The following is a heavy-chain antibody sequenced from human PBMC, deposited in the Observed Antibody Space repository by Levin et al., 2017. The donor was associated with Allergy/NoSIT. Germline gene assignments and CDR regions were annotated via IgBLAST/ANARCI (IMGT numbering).Heavy chain of an antibody. D-gene: IGHD1-1*01. CDR1: GFTFSSYW. CDR3: ARGDRRLFDI. V-gene: IGHV3-7*04. Sequence: GGSLRLSCAASGFTFSSYWMNWVRQAPGKGLEWVANIKQDGSEKYYVDSVKGRFTISRNNAKNSLYLQMNNLRAEDTAVYYCARGDRRLFDIWGQGTMVTVSS. CDR2: IKQDGSEK. J-gene: IGHJ3*02.